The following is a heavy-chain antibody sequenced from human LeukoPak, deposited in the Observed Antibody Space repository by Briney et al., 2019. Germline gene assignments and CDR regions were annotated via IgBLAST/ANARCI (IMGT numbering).Heavy chain of an antibody. CDR1: GYSVTGYD. D-gene: IGHD5-12*01. CDR2: INPNRGGT. V-gene: IGHV1-2*02. J-gene: IGHJ4*02. CDR3: AREGSGCPY. Sequence: ASVKVSCKASGYSVTGYDMHWVRQAPGQGLEWRGWINPNRGGTNYAQKFQGRVTMTRDTSISTAYMEVSRLTSDDTAVFYGAREGSGCPYWGQGTLVTVSS.